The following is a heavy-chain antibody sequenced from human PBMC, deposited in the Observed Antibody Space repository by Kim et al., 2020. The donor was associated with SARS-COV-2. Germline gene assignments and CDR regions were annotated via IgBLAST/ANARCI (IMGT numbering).Heavy chain of an antibody. CDR3: AKLNWNDVFFDY. V-gene: IGHV3-23*01. J-gene: IGHJ4*02. Sequence: YYAASVKGRFTISRNNPKNTVDLQMNSMRAEDTAVYYCAKLNWNDVFFDYWGQGTLVTVSS. D-gene: IGHD1-1*01.